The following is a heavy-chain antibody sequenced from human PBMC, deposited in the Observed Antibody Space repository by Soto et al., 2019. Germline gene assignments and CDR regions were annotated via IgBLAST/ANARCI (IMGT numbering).Heavy chain of an antibody. J-gene: IGHJ5*02. CDR2: IYYSGST. CDR1: GGSVSSGSYY. D-gene: IGHD6-6*01. V-gene: IGHV4-61*01. Sequence: SETLSLTCTVSGGSVSSGSYYWSWIRHPPGKGLEWIGYIYYSGSTNYNPSLKSRVTISVDTSKNQFSLKLSYVTAADTAVYYCARGRTARNWFDRWGKGTPGTVSS. CDR3: ARGRTARNWFDR.